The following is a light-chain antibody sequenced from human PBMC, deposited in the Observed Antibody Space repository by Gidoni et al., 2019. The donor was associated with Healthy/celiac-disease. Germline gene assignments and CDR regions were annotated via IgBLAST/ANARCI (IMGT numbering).Light chain of an antibody. J-gene: IGKJ1*01. Sequence: GDRVTITCRASQSISSWLAWYQQKPEKAPKLLIYKASSLESWVPSRFSGSGSGTEFTLTISSLQPDDFATYFCQQYNSYWTFGQGTKVEIK. CDR3: QQYNSYWT. V-gene: IGKV1-5*03. CDR1: QSISSW. CDR2: KAS.